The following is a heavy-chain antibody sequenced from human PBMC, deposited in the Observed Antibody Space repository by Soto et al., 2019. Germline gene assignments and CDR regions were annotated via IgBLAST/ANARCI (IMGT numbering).Heavy chain of an antibody. CDR1: GGSISSSSYY. Sequence: SETLSLTCTVSGGSISSSSYYWGWIRQPPGKGLEWIGYTYPRGNAYHNPSLKSRVTISVDMSKNQFSLQLRSVTAADTAVYYCARATQYYFDRSGYPTGPHFAFDIWGQGTMVTVSS. V-gene: IGHV4-39*07. CDR3: ARATQYYFDRSGYPTGPHFAFDI. CDR2: TYPRGNA. D-gene: IGHD3-22*01. J-gene: IGHJ3*02.